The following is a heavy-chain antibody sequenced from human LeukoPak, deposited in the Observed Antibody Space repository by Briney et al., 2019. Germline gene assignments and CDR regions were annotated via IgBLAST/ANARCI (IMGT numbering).Heavy chain of an antibody. CDR3: ARIFCSGASCYSHDY. CDR1: GYSISSGYS. Sequence: PSVTLSLTCTVSGYSISSGYSWGWIRQPPGKGLEWIGTIYHSGGTYYSPSLKSRVTISLDASKNQFSLRLTSVTAADTAVYYCARIFCSGASCYSHDYWGQGTLVTVSS. J-gene: IGHJ4*02. V-gene: IGHV4-38-2*02. D-gene: IGHD2-15*01. CDR2: IYHSGGT.